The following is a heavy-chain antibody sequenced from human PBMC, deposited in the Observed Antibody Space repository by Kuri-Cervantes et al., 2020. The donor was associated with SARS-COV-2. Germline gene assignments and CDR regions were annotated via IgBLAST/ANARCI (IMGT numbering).Heavy chain of an antibody. Sequence: ESLKISCAVYGGSFSGFYWSWIRQAPGKGLEWIGEINHSGSANYSPSLKSRVTISVDTSKNQFSLKLSSVTAADTAVYYCARALWSGYCTFDIWGQGTMVTVSS. CDR3: ARALWSGYCTFDI. D-gene: IGHD3-3*01. CDR2: INHSGSA. CDR1: GGSFSGFY. J-gene: IGHJ3*02. V-gene: IGHV4-34*01.